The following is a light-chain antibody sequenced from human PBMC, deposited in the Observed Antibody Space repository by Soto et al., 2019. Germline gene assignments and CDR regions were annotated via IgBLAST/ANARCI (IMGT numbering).Light chain of an antibody. CDR1: SSNIGRST. CDR2: SNN. CDR3: AAWDDSLNGVE. Sequence: QSVLTQPPSASGTPGQRVTISCSGSSSNIGRSTVNWYQQLPGTAPKLLLYSNNQRSSGVPDRFSGSKSGTSASLAISGLQSEDEADYYWAAWDDSLNGVEFGGGTKLTVL. J-gene: IGLJ2*01. V-gene: IGLV1-44*01.